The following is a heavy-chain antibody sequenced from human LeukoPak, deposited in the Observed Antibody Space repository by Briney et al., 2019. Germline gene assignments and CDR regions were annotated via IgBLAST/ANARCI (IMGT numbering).Heavy chain of an antibody. CDR3: ARHLGKNPAGIAWFDP. CDR2: IYYSGST. D-gene: IGHD6-13*01. Sequence: PSETLSLTCTVSGGSISSSSYYWGWIRQPPGKGLEWIGSIYYSGSTYYNPSLKSRVTISVDTSKNQFSLKLSSVTAADTAVYYCARHLGKNPAGIAWFDPWGQGTLVTVSS. J-gene: IGHJ5*02. CDR1: GGSISSSSYY. V-gene: IGHV4-39*01.